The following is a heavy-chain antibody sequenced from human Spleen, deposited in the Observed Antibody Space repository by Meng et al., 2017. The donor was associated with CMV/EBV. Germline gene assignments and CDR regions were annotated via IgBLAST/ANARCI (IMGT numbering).Heavy chain of an antibody. J-gene: IGHJ6*02. D-gene: IGHD3-22*01. V-gene: IGHV4-38-2*02. CDR1: GYSISSGYY. CDR2: VYYSGST. Sequence: SETLSLTCTVSGYSISSGYYWGWIRQPPGKGLEWIANVYYSGSTYCNPSLKSRVTMSVDTSKNQFSLQLNSVTPEDTAVYYCARDYYDSGGYYYTEGYYHGLDVWGQGTTVTVSS. CDR3: ARDYYDSGGYYYTEGYYHGLDV.